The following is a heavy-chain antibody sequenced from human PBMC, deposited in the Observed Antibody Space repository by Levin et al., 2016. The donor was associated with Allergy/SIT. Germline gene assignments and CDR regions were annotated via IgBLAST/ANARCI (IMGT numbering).Heavy chain of an antibody. D-gene: IGHD1-7*01. V-gene: IGHV3-21*01. CDR3: ARDVAGTTFYYYYYGMDV. CDR1: GFTFSSYS. Sequence: GESLKISCAASGFTFSSYSMNWVRQAPGKGLEWVSSISSSSSYIYYADSVKGRFTISRDNAKNSLYLQMNSLRAEDTAVYYCARDVAGTTFYYYYYGMDVWGQGTTVTVSS. J-gene: IGHJ6*02. CDR2: ISSSSSYI.